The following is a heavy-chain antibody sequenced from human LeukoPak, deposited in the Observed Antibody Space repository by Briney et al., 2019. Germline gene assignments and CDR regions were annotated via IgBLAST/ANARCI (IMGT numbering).Heavy chain of an antibody. V-gene: IGHV4-59*01. CDR1: GGSISSYY. D-gene: IGHD6-19*01. CDR3: ASAVAGTPNFDY. J-gene: IGHJ4*02. Sequence: PSETLSLTCTVSGGSISSYYWSWIRQPTGKGLEWIGYIYYSGSTNYNPSLKSRVTISVDTSKNRFSLKLSSVTAADTAVYYCASAVAGTPNFDYWGQGTLVTVSS. CDR2: IYYSGST.